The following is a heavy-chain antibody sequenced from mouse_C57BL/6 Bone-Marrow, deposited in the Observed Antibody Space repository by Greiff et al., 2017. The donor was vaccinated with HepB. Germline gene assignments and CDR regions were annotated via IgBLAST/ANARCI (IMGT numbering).Heavy chain of an antibody. V-gene: IGHV1-19*01. J-gene: IGHJ4*01. D-gene: IGHD2-2*01. CDR2: INPYNGGT. CDR3: ATYGYDDAMDY. CDR1: GYTFTDYY. Sequence: VQLKESGPVLVKPGASVKMSCKASGYTFTDYYMNWVKQSHGKSLEWIGVINPYNGGTSYNQKFKGKATLTVDKSSSTAYMELNSLTSEDSAVYYCATYGYDDAMDYWGQGTSVTVSS.